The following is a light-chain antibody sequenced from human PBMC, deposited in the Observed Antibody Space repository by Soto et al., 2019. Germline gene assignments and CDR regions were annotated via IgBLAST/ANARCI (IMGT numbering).Light chain of an antibody. CDR3: QQRRTWPPIT. J-gene: IGKJ5*01. CDR1: QSVDHY. V-gene: IGKV3-11*01. Sequence: EVVLTQFPATLSLSPGERATLSCRASQSVDHYLVWYQQKPGQAPRLLVYDASNTAPGVPARFSGSGSGTDFTLTISNLEPEDFAVDYCQQRRTWPPITFGQGTRLEIK. CDR2: DAS.